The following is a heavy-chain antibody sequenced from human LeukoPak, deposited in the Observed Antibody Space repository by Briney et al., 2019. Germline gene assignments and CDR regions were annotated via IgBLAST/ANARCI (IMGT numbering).Heavy chain of an antibody. CDR2: INPNSGGT. Sequence: ASVKVSCKASGYTFNGYYMHWVRQAPGQGLEWMGWINPNSGGTNYAQKFQGRVTMTRDTSISTAYMELSRLRSDDTAVYYCARDQSGEWELLSGWWFDPWGQGTLVTVSS. CDR3: ARDQSGEWELLSGWWFDP. D-gene: IGHD1-26*01. V-gene: IGHV1-2*02. CDR1: GYTFNGYY. J-gene: IGHJ5*02.